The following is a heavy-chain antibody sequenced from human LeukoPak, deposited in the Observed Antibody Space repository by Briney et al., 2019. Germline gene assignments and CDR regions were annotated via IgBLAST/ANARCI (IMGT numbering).Heavy chain of an antibody. CDR1: GYTFTTYA. Sequence: ASVKVSCKASGYTFTTYAISWVRQAPGQGLEWMGWISAYYGNTTYAQKFQGRVTMTTDTSTSTAYMELSSLRSEDAAVYYCARGGLVEDWFDPWGQGTLVTVSS. V-gene: IGHV1-18*01. J-gene: IGHJ5*02. CDR3: ARGGLVEDWFDP. CDR2: ISAYYGNT. D-gene: IGHD6-19*01.